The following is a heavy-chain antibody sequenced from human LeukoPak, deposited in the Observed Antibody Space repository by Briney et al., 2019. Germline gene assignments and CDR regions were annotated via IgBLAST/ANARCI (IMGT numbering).Heavy chain of an antibody. CDR3: ARDLGAID. D-gene: IGHD2-2*01. CDR2: IYTSGST. Sequence: SETLSLTCTVSGGSISSGSYYWSWIRQPAGKGLEWIGRIYTSGSTNYNPSLKSRATISVDTSKNQFSLKLSSVTAADTAVYYCARDLGAIDWGQGTLVTVSS. J-gene: IGHJ4*02. V-gene: IGHV4-61*02. CDR1: GGSISSGSYY.